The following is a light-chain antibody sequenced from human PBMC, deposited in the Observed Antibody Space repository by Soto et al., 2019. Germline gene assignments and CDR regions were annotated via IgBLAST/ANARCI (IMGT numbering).Light chain of an antibody. Sequence: EIVFTQSPGTLSLSPGETATLSCRASQSVSSDYLAWYQQKSGQAPRLLIYGTSSRATGIPDRFSGSGSGTDFTLTISRLEPEDFAVYYCQQYGTSRTFGQGTKVDIK. CDR2: GTS. CDR1: QSVSSDY. CDR3: QQYGTSRT. V-gene: IGKV3-20*01. J-gene: IGKJ1*01.